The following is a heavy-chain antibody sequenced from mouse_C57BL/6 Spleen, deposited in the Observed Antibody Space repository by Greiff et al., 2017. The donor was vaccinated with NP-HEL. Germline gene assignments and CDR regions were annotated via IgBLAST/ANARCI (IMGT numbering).Heavy chain of an antibody. Sequence: QVQLKQPGAELVRPGSSVKLSCKASGYTFTSYWMHWVKQRPIQGLEWIGNIDPSDSETHYNQKFKDKATLTVDKSSSTAYMQLSSLTSEDSAVYYCARSDYSNYYFDYWGQGTTLTVSS. D-gene: IGHD2-5*01. J-gene: IGHJ2*01. V-gene: IGHV1-52*01. CDR3: ARSDYSNYYFDY. CDR2: IDPSDSET. CDR1: GYTFTSYW.